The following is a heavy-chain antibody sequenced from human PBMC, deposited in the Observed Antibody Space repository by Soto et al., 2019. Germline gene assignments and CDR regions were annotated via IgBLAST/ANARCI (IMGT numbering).Heavy chain of an antibody. CDR3: ATTRGIAVGGSFDH. CDR1: GASISSRSSY. V-gene: IGHV4-39*01. J-gene: IGHJ5*02. CDR2: FYSGST. D-gene: IGHD6-13*01. Sequence: TSETLSLTCIVSGASISSRSSYWGWIRQPPGKGLEWVGTFYSGSTYNNPSLKSRVTISVDTSKNQFSLKLSSVAAEDTAIYYCATTRGIAVGGSFDHWGQGTLVTVSS.